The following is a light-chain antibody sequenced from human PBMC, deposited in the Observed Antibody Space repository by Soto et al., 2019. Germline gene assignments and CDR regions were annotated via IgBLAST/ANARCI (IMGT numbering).Light chain of an antibody. Sequence: EIVIAHSPATRSVSPGGRAALSCRASQSISDTLAWYQQKPGQAPRLLIYSASRGATGFPARFSGSGSGTDFTLTISSLQSEDFAVYYCQQYNNWPWTFGQGSKVDI. J-gene: IGKJ1*01. CDR1: QSISDT. V-gene: IGKV3-15*01. CDR2: SAS. CDR3: QQYNNWPWT.